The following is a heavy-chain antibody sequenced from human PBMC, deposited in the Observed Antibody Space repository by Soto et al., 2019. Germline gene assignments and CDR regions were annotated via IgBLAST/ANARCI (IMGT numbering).Heavy chain of an antibody. CDR3: AKDPWFGELSPYYFDY. CDR2: ISGSGGST. J-gene: IGHJ4*02. V-gene: IGHV3-23*01. D-gene: IGHD3-10*01. Sequence: EVQLLESGGGLVQPGGSLRLSCAASGFTFSSYAMSWVRQAPGKGLEWVSAISGSGGSTYYADSVKGRFTISRDNSKNTLYLQMYSLRAEDTAVYYCAKDPWFGELSPYYFDYWGQGTLVTVSS. CDR1: GFTFSSYA.